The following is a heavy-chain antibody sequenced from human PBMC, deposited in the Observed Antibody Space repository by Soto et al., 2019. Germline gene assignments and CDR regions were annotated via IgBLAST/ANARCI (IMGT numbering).Heavy chain of an antibody. Sequence: QVQLQESGPGLVKPSQTLSLTCTVSGGSISSGDYYWSWIRQPPGKGLEWIGYIYYSGSTYYNPSLKSRVTISVDTSKNQFSLKLSSVTAADTAVYYCARGTRITIFGGAPAFDIWGQGTMVTVSS. CDR3: ARGTRITIFGGAPAFDI. J-gene: IGHJ3*02. CDR1: GGSISSGDYY. V-gene: IGHV4-30-4*01. D-gene: IGHD3-3*01. CDR2: IYYSGST.